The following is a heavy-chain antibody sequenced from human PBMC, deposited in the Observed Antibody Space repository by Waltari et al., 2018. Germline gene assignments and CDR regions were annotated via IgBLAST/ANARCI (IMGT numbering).Heavy chain of an antibody. CDR1: GGSFSGYY. D-gene: IGHD2-2*02. V-gene: IGHV4-34*01. CDR3: ARRRLGCSSTSCYTGYYYGMDV. CDR2: INHSGST. J-gene: IGHJ6*02. Sequence: VQLQQWGAGLLKPSETLSLTCAVYGGSFSGYYWSWIRQPPGKGLEWIGEINHSGSTNYNPSLKSRVTISVDTSKNQFSLKLSSVTAADTAVYYCARRRLGCSSTSCYTGYYYGMDVWGQGTTVTVSS.